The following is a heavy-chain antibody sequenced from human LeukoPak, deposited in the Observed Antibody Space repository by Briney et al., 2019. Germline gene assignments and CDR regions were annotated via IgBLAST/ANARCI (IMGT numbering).Heavy chain of an antibody. CDR3: ARWRDGYNLYYFDY. Sequence: SETLSLTCTVSGGSISSYYWSWMRQPPGKGLEWIGYIYYSGSTYYNPSLKSRVTISVDTSKNQSSLKLSSVTAADTAVYYCARWRDGYNLYYFDYWGQGTLVTVSS. CDR1: GGSISSYY. J-gene: IGHJ4*02. V-gene: IGHV4-59*08. D-gene: IGHD5-24*01. CDR2: IYYSGST.